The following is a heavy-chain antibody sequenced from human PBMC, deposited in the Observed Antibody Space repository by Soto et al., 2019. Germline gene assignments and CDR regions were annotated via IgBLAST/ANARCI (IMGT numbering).Heavy chain of an antibody. CDR3: ATSGGGH. V-gene: IGHV3-7*05. J-gene: IGHJ4*02. CDR1: GFTFSDSW. CDR2: ITPDGNRK. Sequence: EVLLVESGGHLVQPGGSLRLSCTASGFTFSDSWMRWVRRAPGKGLEWVANITPDGNRKFYVDSVKGRFTISRDNADNSLYLQVNSLRVDDTAVYYCATSGGGHWGQGTLVTVSS. D-gene: IGHD3-16*01.